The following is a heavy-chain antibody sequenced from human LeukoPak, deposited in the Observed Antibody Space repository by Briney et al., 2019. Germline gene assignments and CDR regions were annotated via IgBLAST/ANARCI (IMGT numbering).Heavy chain of an antibody. CDR2: IYPDDSDA. D-gene: IGHD3-22*01. CDR1: GYTFTTEW. Sequence: GESLKISCRGSGYTFTTEWIGWVRQMPGKGLEWMGLIYPDDSDARYSPSFRGQVTISADKSISTAYLQRSSLKASDTAMYYCATLGSHGSGYYLDVWGQGTLVTVSS. V-gene: IGHV5-51*01. J-gene: IGHJ4*02. CDR3: ATLGSHGSGYYLDV.